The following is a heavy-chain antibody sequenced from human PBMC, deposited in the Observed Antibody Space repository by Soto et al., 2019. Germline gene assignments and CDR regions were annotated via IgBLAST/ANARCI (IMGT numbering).Heavy chain of an antibody. J-gene: IGHJ4*02. CDR3: ARAVRYFVSGSYGPFYCDY. CDR2: IYYSGTT. Sequence: PSETLSLTCTVSGGSISTSSSYWGWIRQPPGKGLEWIGTIYYSGTTYYNPSLKSRVTISVDTSKNQFSLKLNSVTAADTAVYYCARAVRYFVSGSYGPFYCDYWGQGSLVNVSS. CDR1: GGSISTSSSY. V-gene: IGHV4-39*01. D-gene: IGHD3-10*01.